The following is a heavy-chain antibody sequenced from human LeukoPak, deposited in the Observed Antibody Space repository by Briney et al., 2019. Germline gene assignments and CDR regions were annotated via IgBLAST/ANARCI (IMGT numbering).Heavy chain of an antibody. V-gene: IGHV3-30*02. CDR2: IRYDGSNK. J-gene: IGHJ5*02. D-gene: IGHD6-25*01. CDR1: GFPFSSYG. Sequence: QPGGSLRLSCAASGFPFSSYGMHWVRQAPGKGLEWVAFIRYDGSNKYYADSVKGGFTISRDNSKNTLYLQMNSLRAEDTAVYYCAKEAASPPEDWFDPWGQGTLVTVSS. CDR3: AKEAASPPEDWFDP.